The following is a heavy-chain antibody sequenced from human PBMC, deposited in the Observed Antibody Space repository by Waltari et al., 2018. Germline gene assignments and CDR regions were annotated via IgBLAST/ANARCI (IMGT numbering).Heavy chain of an antibody. V-gene: IGHV4-34*01. CDR1: GGSLSGYY. J-gene: IGHJ1*01. Sequence: VQLQQWGAGLLTPSETLSLTCAVYGGSLSGYYWSGFRQPPGKGLEWIWENDQSGGTNYSPSCKSRVTISVDTSKMQFSLKLASVTAADTAVYYFARGNVGYFQHWGQGTLVSVSS. CDR3: ARGNVGYFQH. D-gene: IGHD6-13*01. CDR2: NDQSGGT.